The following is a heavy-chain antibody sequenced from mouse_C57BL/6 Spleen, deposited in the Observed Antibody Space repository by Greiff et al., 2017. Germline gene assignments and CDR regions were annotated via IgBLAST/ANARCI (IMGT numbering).Heavy chain of an antibody. CDR3: ARDGSRFDY. CDR1: GYTFTSYT. V-gene: IGHV1-4*01. CDR2: INPSSGYT. D-gene: IGHD1-1*01. Sequence: VQLKESGAELARPGASVKMSCKASGYTFTSYTMHWVKQRPGQGLEWIGYINPSSGYTKYNQKFKDKATLTADKSSSTAYMQLSSLTSEDSAGXYCARDGSRFDYWGQGTTLTVSS. J-gene: IGHJ2*01.